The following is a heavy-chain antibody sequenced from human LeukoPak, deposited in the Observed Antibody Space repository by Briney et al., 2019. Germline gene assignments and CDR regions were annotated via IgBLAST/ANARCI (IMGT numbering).Heavy chain of an antibody. CDR1: GYTFTSYG. CDR2: ISAYNGNT. D-gene: IGHD6-19*01. V-gene: IGHV1-18*01. Sequence: ASVKVSCKSSGYTFTSYGIRWVRQAPGQGLEWMGWISAYNGNTNYAQKLQGRVTMTTDTSTSTAYMELRSLRSDDTAVYYCALPYSSGWYEFDYWGQGTLVTVSS. J-gene: IGHJ4*02. CDR3: ALPYSSGWYEFDY.